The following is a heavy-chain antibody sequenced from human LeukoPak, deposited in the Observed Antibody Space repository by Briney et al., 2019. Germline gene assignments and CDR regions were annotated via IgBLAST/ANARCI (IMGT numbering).Heavy chain of an antibody. V-gene: IGHV3-30-3*01. D-gene: IGHD1-26*01. J-gene: IGHJ4*02. CDR3: ALGSYDVDY. CDR2: ISYDGSNK. Sequence: GGSLRLSCAASGFTFSSYAMHWVRQAPGKGLEWVAVISYDGSNKYYADSVKGRFTISRDNSKNTLYLQMNSLRAEDTAVYYCALGSYDVDYWGQGTLVTVSS. CDR1: GFTFSSYA.